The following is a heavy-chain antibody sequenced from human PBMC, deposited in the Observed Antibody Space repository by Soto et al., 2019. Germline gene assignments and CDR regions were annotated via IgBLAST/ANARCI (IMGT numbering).Heavy chain of an antibody. J-gene: IGHJ4*02. CDR2: ISSSSSYT. V-gene: IGHV3-11*06. CDR3: ARAGYSYGRYYFDY. CDR1: GFTFRDYY. D-gene: IGHD5-18*01. Sequence: QVQLVESGGGLVKPGGSLRLSCGASGFTFRDYYMSWIRQAPRKGMEWVSYISSSSSYTNYADSVKGRFTISRDNAKNSLYLRMNSLRAEDPAVYYCARAGYSYGRYYFDYCGQGTLVPVSS.